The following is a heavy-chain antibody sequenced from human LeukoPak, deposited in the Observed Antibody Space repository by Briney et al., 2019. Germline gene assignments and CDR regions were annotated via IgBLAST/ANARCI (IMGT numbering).Heavy chain of an antibody. V-gene: IGHV3-66*01. D-gene: IGHD3-22*01. CDR1: GFTVSSNY. Sequence: GSLRLSCAASGFTVSSNYMSWVRQAPGKGLEWVSVIYSGGRTYYADSVKGRFTISRDNSKNTLYLQMNSLRAEDTAVYYCARESNSGYYLSYWGQGTQVTVSS. CDR3: ARESNSGYYLSY. J-gene: IGHJ4*02. CDR2: IYSGGRT.